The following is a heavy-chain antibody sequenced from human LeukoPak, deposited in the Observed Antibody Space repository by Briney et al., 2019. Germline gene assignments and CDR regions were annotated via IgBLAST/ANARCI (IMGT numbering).Heavy chain of an antibody. CDR1: GYTFTGYY. J-gene: IGHJ3*02. Sequence: GASVEVSCKASGYTFTGYYMHWVRQAPGQGLEWMGWINPNSGGTNYAQKFQGRVTMTRDTSISTAYMELSRLRSDDTAVYYCARAGATVISDAFDIWGQGTMVTVSS. D-gene: IGHD4-17*01. CDR3: ARAGATVISDAFDI. CDR2: INPNSGGT. V-gene: IGHV1-2*02.